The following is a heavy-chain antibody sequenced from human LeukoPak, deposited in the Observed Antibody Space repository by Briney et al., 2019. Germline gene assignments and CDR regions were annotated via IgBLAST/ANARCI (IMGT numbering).Heavy chain of an antibody. CDR1: GYSITSGYY. Sequence: LSLTCTVSGYSITSGYYWGWIRQPPGKGLEWVSYISSSGSTIYYADSVKGRFTISRDNAKNSLYLQMNSLRAEDTAVYYCARGAVVVPAAMGWNYYYYYMDVWGKGTTVTISS. D-gene: IGHD2-2*01. CDR3: ARGAVVVPAAMGWNYYYYYMDV. V-gene: IGHV3-11*04. J-gene: IGHJ6*03. CDR2: ISSSGSTI.